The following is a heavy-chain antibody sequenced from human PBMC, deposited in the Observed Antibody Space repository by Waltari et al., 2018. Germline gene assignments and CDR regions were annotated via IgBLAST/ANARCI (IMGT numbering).Heavy chain of an antibody. J-gene: IGHJ4*02. Sequence: EVQLVESGGGLVQPGRSLRLSCAASGFTFDDYAMHWVRQAPGKGLEWVSGISWNSGSIGYAESVKGRFTISRDNAKNSLYLQMNSLRAEDTALYYCAKGGANYGPGFDYWGQGTLVIVSS. CDR1: GFTFDDYA. CDR3: AKGGANYGPGFDY. D-gene: IGHD4-17*01. V-gene: IGHV3-9*01. CDR2: ISWNSGSI.